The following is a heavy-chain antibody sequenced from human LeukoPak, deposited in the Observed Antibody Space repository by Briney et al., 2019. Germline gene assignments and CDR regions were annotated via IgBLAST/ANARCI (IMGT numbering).Heavy chain of an antibody. Sequence: ASVKVSCKASGYTFTAYYMHWVRQAPGQRLEWMGWINPNSGGTNYAQKFQDRVTMTRDTSISTAYMEVSRLRYDDTAVYYCARPLRVTMIRGAAFRASSDFDPWGQGTLVTVSS. J-gene: IGHJ5*02. V-gene: IGHV1-2*02. CDR1: GYTFTAYY. CDR3: ARPLRVTMIRGAAFRASSDFDP. D-gene: IGHD3-10*01. CDR2: INPNSGGT.